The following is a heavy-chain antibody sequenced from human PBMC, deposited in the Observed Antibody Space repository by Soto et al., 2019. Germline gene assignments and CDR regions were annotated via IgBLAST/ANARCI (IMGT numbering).Heavy chain of an antibody. CDR3: ATRSPAFDF. CDR2: ISTSKGET. CDR1: GYTFTSYG. V-gene: IGHV1-18*01. Sequence: QVQMVQSGPEVKKPGASVKVSCKTSGYTFTSYGVAWVRQAPGQGLEWMGWISTSKGETTYAQKFQGRVTMTTDTSTSTAYMELRSLRSHDTAVYYCATRSPAFDFWGQGTLVTVSS. J-gene: IGHJ4*02.